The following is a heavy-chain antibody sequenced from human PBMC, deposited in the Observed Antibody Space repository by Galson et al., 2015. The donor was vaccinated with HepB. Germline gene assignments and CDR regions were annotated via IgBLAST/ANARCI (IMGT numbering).Heavy chain of an antibody. V-gene: IGHV1-46*01. CDR3: ARENSSSWYDYYYGMDV. CDR1: GYTFTSYY. D-gene: IGHD6-13*01. CDR2: INPSGGST. Sequence: SVKVSCKASGYTFTSYYMHWVRQAPGQGLEWMGIINPSGGSTSYAQKFQGRVTMTRDTSTSTVYMELSSLRSEDTAVYYCARENSSSWYDYYYGMDVWGQGTTVTVSS. J-gene: IGHJ6*02.